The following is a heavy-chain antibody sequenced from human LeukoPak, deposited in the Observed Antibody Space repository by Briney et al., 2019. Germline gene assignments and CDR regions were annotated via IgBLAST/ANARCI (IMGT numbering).Heavy chain of an antibody. Sequence: PSETLSLTCTVSGGSISSSSYYWGWIRQPPGKGLEWIGCIYYSGSTYYNPSLKSRVAISVDTSKNQFSLKLSSVTAADTAVYYCASVDTAMVEGPGYDYWGQGTLVTVSS. D-gene: IGHD5-18*01. V-gene: IGHV4-39*01. J-gene: IGHJ4*02. CDR2: IYYSGST. CDR1: GGSISSSSYY. CDR3: ASVDTAMVEGPGYDY.